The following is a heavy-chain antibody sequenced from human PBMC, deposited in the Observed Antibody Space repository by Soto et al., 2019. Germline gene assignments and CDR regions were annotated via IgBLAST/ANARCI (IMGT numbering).Heavy chain of an antibody. Sequence: QVQLVQSGAELKKPGASVNISCTASGGTFSDHLINWVRQVPGQGLEWMGGLNPITGNTRYAETFQGRVTMSTQPSATIAHWELRGLKEEDVAREFCATDIQSAGPRANDAFDVWGQRHMITVSP. V-gene: IGHV1-3*01. CDR3: ATDIQSAGPRANDAFDV. D-gene: IGHD5-18*01. J-gene: IGHJ3*01. CDR2: LNPITGNT. CDR1: GGTFSDHL.